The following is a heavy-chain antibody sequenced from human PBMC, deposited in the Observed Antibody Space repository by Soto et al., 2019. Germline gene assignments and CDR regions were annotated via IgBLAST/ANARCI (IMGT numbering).Heavy chain of an antibody. Sequence: GGSLRLSCAASGFPFSSYAMSWVRQAPGKGLEWVSAISGSGGSTYYADSVKGRFTISRDNSKNTLYLQMNSLRAEDTAVYYCAKEMDSRSFKHYYYMDVWGKGTTVTVSS. CDR3: AKEMDSRSFKHYYYMDV. J-gene: IGHJ6*03. CDR1: GFPFSSYA. D-gene: IGHD6-13*01. V-gene: IGHV3-23*01. CDR2: ISGSGGST.